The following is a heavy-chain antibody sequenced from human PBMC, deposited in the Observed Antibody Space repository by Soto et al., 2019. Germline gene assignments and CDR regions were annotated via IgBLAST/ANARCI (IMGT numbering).Heavy chain of an antibody. D-gene: IGHD3-3*01. V-gene: IGHV4-34*01. CDR1: GGSFSGYY. CDR3: ARGLRFLEWFYGMDV. CDR2: INHSGST. Sequence: TLSLTCAVYGGSFSGYYWSWIRQPPGKGLEWIGEINHSGSTNYNPSLKSRVTISVDTSKNQFSLKLSSVTAAGTAVYYCARGLRFLEWFYGMDVWGQGTTVTVSS. J-gene: IGHJ6*02.